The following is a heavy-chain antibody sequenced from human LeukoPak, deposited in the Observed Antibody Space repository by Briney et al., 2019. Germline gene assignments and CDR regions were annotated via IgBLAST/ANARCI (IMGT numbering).Heavy chain of an antibody. V-gene: IGHV3-30*18. J-gene: IGHJ1*01. CDR3: ANGYHYTSNLYVHFQH. CDR2: ISYDGSNK. CDR1: GFTLSSYG. D-gene: IGHD6-13*01. Sequence: GGSLRLSCAASGFTLSSYGMHWVRQAPGKGLEWVAVISYDGSNKYYADSVKGRFTISRDNSKNTLYLQMNSLRAEDTAVYYCANGYHYTSNLYVHFQHWGQGTLVTVSS.